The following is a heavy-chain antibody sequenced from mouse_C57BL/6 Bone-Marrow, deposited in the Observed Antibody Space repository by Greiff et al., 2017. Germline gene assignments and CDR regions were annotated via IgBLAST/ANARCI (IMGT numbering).Heavy chain of an antibody. CDR1: GYTFTSYW. V-gene: IGHV1-55*01. D-gene: IGHD3-1*01. CDR3: ARGGYGGYAMDY. Sequence: QVQLQQPRAELVKPGASVKMSCKASGYTFTSYWITWVKQRPGQGLEWIGDIYPGSGSTNYNEKFKSKATLTVDTSSSAAYMQLSSLTSEDSAVYYCARGGYGGYAMDYWGQGTSVTVSS. CDR2: IYPGSGST. J-gene: IGHJ4*01.